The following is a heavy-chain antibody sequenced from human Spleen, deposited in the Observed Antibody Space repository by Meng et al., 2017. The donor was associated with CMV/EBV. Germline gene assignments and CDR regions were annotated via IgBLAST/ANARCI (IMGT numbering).Heavy chain of an antibody. CDR2: IDSRGSAK. D-gene: IGHD6-19*01. CDR3: ARSYRTIGRRLVGMDV. CDR1: GFIFSDYY. J-gene: IGHJ6*02. V-gene: IGHV3-11*04. Sequence: GGSLRLSCAASGFIFSDYYMSWIRQAPGKGLEWVSYIDSRGSAKYYADSVKGRFTISRDNAKKLLYLQMNSLRVEDTAVYYCARSYRTIGRRLVGMDVWGQGTTVTVSS.